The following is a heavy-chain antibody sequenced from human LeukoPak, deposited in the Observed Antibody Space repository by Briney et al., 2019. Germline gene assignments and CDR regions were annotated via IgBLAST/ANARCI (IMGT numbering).Heavy chain of an antibody. CDR3: AKGKVPAALYYFDY. Sequence: GASVKVSCKASGGTFSSYAISWVRQAPGQGLEWMGGIIPIFGTANYAQKFQGRVTITTDESTSTAYMELSSLRSEDTAVYYCAKGKVPAALYYFDYWGQGTLVTVSS. CDR1: GGTFSSYA. V-gene: IGHV1-69*05. J-gene: IGHJ4*02. D-gene: IGHD2-2*01. CDR2: IIPIFGTA.